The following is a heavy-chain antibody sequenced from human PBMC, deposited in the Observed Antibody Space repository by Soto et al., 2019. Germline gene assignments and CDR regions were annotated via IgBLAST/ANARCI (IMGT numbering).Heavy chain of an antibody. CDR3: ARDNDMNSRYSQLDY. CDR1: GFAFSSYG. CDR2: VWYDGSKR. D-gene: IGHD2-15*01. J-gene: IGHJ4*02. Sequence: QVQLVESGGGVVQPGKSLRLSCAASGFAFSSYGIHWVRQAPGKGLEWVAVVWYDGSKRFYADSVKGRFSISRDSSKNTVYLQMNSLRVEDTAVYYCARDNDMNSRYSQLDYWGQGTLVTVSS. V-gene: IGHV3-33*01.